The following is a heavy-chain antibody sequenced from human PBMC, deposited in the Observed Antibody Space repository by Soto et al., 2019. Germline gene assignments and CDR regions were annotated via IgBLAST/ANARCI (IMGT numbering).Heavy chain of an antibody. D-gene: IGHD2-2*01. Sequence: ASVKVSCKASGYTFTSYGISWVRQAPGQGLEWMGWIRAYNGNTNYPQKLRGRVTMTTDTSTSTVYLELRSLRSDDTAVYYCAREGPPSLSWGQGTLVTVS. CDR1: GYTFTSYG. CDR2: IRAYNGNT. CDR3: AREGPPSLS. J-gene: IGHJ4*02. V-gene: IGHV1-18*01.